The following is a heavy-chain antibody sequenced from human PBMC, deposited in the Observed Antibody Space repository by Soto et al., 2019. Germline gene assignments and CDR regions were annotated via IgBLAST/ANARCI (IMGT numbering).Heavy chain of an antibody. CDR1: GFTFSIYA. D-gene: IGHD3-22*01. J-gene: IGHJ4*02. V-gene: IGHV3-64D*06. Sequence: GGSLRLSCSASGFTFSIYAMHWVRQAPGKGLEYVSSISINGGSTHYADSVKGRFTISRDNSKNTQYFQMSSLRADDTAFFFCVKGEYYYDSSGYYPFDYWGQGTLVTVSS. CDR2: ISINGGST. CDR3: VKGEYYYDSSGYYPFDY.